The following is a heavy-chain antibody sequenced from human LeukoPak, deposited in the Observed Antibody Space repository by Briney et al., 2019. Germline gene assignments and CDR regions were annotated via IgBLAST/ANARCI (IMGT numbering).Heavy chain of an antibody. Sequence: PSETLSLTCAVYGGSFSGYYWSWIRQPPGKGLEWIGEINHSGSTNYNPSLKSRVTISVDTSKNQFSLKLSSVTAADTAVYYCAQSGRGYSGYESRALFSWGQGTLVTVSS. CDR1: GGSFSGYY. V-gene: IGHV4-34*01. CDR2: INHSGST. D-gene: IGHD5-12*01. CDR3: AQSGRGYSGYESRALFS. J-gene: IGHJ4*02.